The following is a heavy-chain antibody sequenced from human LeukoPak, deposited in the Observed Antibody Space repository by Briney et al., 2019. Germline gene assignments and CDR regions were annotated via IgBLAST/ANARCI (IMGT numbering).Heavy chain of an antibody. CDR2: ISSSGSTI. CDR1: GFTFSSYE. D-gene: IGHD6-19*01. J-gene: IGHJ5*02. Sequence: GGSLRLSCAASGFTFSSYEMNWVRQAPGKGLEWVSYISSSGSTIYYADSVKGRFTISRDNAKNSLYLQMNSLRAEDTAVYYCARRSRGRGWYGGSGLGSTNWFDPWGQGTLVTVSS. V-gene: IGHV3-48*03. CDR3: ARRSRGRGWYGGSGLGSTNWFDP.